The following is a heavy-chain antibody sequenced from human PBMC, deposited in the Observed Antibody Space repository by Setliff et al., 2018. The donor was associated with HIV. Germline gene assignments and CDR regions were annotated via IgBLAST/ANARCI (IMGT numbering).Heavy chain of an antibody. J-gene: IGHJ1*01. CDR1: GFAFSSYA. CDR3: AQAQTSVSGSYYQYLQH. Sequence: PGGSLRLSCAASGFAFSSYAMSWVRQTPGKGLEWVSFISSSAGSTYYSDSVKGRFTISGDNSRNMLYLQMNSLRADDTAVYYCAQAQTSVSGSYYQYLQHWGQGTLVTVSS. V-gene: IGHV3-23*01. CDR2: ISSSAGST. D-gene: IGHD3-10*01.